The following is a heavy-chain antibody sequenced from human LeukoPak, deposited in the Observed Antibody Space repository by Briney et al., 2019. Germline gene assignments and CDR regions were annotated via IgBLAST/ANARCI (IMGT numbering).Heavy chain of an antibody. Sequence: PGGSLRLSCVASGFSFSKYGMHWVRQAPGKGLQWLAIICYDGHNKYYADSVKGRFTISRDNSKNPLYLQMTSLRAEDTAVYYCAKDYYDSSGYYQLRPGELVYWGQGTLVTVSS. CDR1: GFSFSKYG. CDR2: ICYDGHNK. V-gene: IGHV3-33*06. D-gene: IGHD3-22*01. J-gene: IGHJ4*02. CDR3: AKDYYDSSGYYQLRPGELVY.